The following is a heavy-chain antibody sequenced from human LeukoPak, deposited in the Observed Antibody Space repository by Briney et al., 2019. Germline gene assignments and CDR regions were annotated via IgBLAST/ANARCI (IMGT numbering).Heavy chain of an antibody. CDR3: ARQTGSGLFILP. CDR2: INHSGST. V-gene: IGHV4-34*01. J-gene: IGHJ4*02. CDR1: GGSFSGYY. Sequence: SETLSLTCAVYGGSFSGYYWSWIRQPPGKGLEWIGEINHSGSTNYNPSLKSQVSISIDTPKNQFSLRLTSVTAADTAVYYCARQTGSGLFILPGGQGTLVTVSS. D-gene: IGHD3/OR15-3a*01.